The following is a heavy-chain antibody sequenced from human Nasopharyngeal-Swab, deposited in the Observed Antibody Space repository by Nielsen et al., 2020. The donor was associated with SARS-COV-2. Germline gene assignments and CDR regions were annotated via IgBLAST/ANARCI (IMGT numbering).Heavy chain of an antibody. CDR2: VINHGTP. D-gene: IGHD7-27*01. CDR3: ARQRPHSTGDKKGFDF. J-gene: IGHJ4*02. V-gene: IGHV4-39*01. CDR1: GDSITSSSYS. Sequence: SETLSLTCIVSGDSITSSSYSWGWIRQPPGKGLEYIGSVINHGTPDYNPSLKSRVSMSVDTSKNQFSLNLNPVTAADAAVYFCARQRPHSTGDKKGFDFWGQGTLVTVSS.